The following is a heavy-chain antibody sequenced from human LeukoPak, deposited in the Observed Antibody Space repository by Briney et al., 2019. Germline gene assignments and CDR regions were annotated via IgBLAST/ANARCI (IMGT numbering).Heavy chain of an antibody. CDR2: INHIGTT. J-gene: IGHJ5*02. CDR1: GGSLSGFY. Sequence: SETLSLTCAVHGGSLSGFYWSWIRQPPGKGLEWIGEINHIGTTNYNPSLKSRVTISVDTSKNQVSLDLASVTAADTAVYYCARASSFDKTTRWNPAYFGPWGQGTLVTVSS. CDR3: ARASSFDKTTRWNPAYFGP. V-gene: IGHV4-34*01. D-gene: IGHD1-1*01.